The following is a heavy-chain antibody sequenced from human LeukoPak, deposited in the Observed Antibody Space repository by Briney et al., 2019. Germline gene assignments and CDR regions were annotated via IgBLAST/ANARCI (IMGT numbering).Heavy chain of an antibody. Sequence: RGSLRLSCAASGFTFSSYAMHWVRQAPGKGLEWVAVISYDGSNKYYADSVKGRFTISRDNSKNTLYLQMNSLRAEDTAVYYCAMGSSGYFLDYWGQGTLVTVSS. J-gene: IGHJ4*02. CDR3: AMGSSGYFLDY. CDR1: GFTFSSYA. V-gene: IGHV3-30-3*01. D-gene: IGHD3-22*01. CDR2: ISYDGSNK.